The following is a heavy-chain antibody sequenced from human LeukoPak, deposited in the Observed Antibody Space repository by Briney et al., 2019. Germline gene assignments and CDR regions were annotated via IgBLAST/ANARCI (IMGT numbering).Heavy chain of an antibody. CDR3: ARSGGPGTYHQLRYNWFDP. CDR1: GFPFSSYW. Sequence: GGSLRLSCVASGFPFSSYWMNWVRQAPGKGLEWLSSITTISHYIYYAGAVRGRFTISRDNAKNSLYLQMNSLRGEDTAVYYCARSGGPGTYHQLRYNWFDPWGQGTLVTVSS. J-gene: IGHJ5*02. V-gene: IGHV3-21*01. D-gene: IGHD2-15*01. CDR2: ITTISHYI.